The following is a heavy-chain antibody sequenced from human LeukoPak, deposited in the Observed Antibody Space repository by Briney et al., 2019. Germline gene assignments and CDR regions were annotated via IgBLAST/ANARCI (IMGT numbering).Heavy chain of an antibody. J-gene: IGHJ4*02. D-gene: IGHD3-22*01. CDR3: ARDTSGYRRGSFDY. CDR1: GGSIKSYY. Sequence: SETLSLICTVSGGSIKSYYWSWIRQPPGKGLEWIGYIYYSGSTNYNPSLKSRVTISLDTSNNQFSLKLSSVTAADTAVYYCARDTSGYRRGSFDYWGQGTLVTVSS. CDR2: IYYSGST. V-gene: IGHV4-59*01.